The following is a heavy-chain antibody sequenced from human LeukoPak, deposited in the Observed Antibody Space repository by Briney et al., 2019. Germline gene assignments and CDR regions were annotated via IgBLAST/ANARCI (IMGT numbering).Heavy chain of an antibody. CDR1: GVSIGSYY. CDR3: ARGILTAAGLFDY. J-gene: IGHJ4*02. V-gene: IGHV4-59*08. CDR2: IYNSGST. Sequence: SETLSLTCTVSGVSIGSYYWSWLRQPPGKGLEWIGYIYNSGSTYYNPSLKSRVTISVDTSKNQFSLKVTSVTAADTAVYYCARGILTAAGLFDYWGQGTLVTVSS. D-gene: IGHD6-13*01.